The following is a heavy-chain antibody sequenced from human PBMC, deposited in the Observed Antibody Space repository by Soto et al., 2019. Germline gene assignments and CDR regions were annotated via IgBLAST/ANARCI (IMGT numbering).Heavy chain of an antibody. CDR2: ISSSGDII. V-gene: IGHV3-11*01. CDR1: GFAFSDYY. D-gene: IGHD3-22*01. J-gene: IGHJ4*02. Sequence: GGSLRLSCAASGFAFSDYYMSWIRRAPGKGLEWVSYISSSGDIIYYADSVKGRFTISRDNAKNSLYLQMNSLRAEDTAVYYCARDLGYYDSSGYFDYWGQGTLVTVSS. CDR3: ARDLGYYDSSGYFDY.